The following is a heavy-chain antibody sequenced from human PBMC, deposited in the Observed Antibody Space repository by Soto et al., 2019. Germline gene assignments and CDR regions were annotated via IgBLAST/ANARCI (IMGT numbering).Heavy chain of an antibody. J-gene: IGHJ6*02. V-gene: IGHV1-69*02. D-gene: IGHD2-2*01. Sequence: QVQLVQSGAEVKKPGSSVKVSCKASGGTFSSYTVSWVRQAPGQGLEWMGRIIPILGIANYAQKFQGRVTITADKITSTAYMELSSLRSEDTAVYYCARSIVVPAAIHGMDVWGQGTTVTVSS. CDR2: IIPILGIA. CDR3: ARSIVVPAAIHGMDV. CDR1: GGTFSSYT.